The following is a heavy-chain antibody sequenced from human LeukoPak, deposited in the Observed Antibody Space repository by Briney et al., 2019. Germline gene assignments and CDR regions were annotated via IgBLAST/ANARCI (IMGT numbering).Heavy chain of an antibody. CDR1: GGSISSYY. J-gene: IGHJ6*03. V-gene: IGHV4-59*01. Sequence: SETLSLTCTVSGGSISSYYWSWIRQPPGKGLEWIGYIYYSGSTKYNPSLKSRVTISVDTSKNQFSLKLSSVTAADTAVYYCARTSYSSSWEYYYYYYMDVWGKGTTVTVSS. D-gene: IGHD6-13*01. CDR3: ARTSYSSSWEYYYYYYMDV. CDR2: IYYSGST.